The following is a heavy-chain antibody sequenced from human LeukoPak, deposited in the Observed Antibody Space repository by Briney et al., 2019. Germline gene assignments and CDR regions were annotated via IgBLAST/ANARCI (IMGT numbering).Heavy chain of an antibody. CDR2: IWYDGSNK. V-gene: IGHV3-33*08. CDR3: ARDQVPSMYFDY. J-gene: IGHJ4*02. CDR1: GFTFSSYG. Sequence: GGSLRLSCAPSGFTFSSYGMHWVRQAPGKGLEWVAFIWYDGSNKYYADSVKGRFTIYRDNSKNTLYLQMNSLRAEDTAVYYCARDQVPSMYFDYWGQGTLDSVST. D-gene: IGHD1-1*01.